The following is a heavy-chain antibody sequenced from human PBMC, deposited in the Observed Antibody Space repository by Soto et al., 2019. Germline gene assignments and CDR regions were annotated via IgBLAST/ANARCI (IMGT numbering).Heavy chain of an antibody. J-gene: IGHJ5*02. V-gene: IGHV4-34*01. CDR3: ARGPTRTDFWSGYYTGGSWFDP. D-gene: IGHD3-3*01. Sequence: SETLSLTCAVYGGSFSGYYWSWLRQPPGKGLEWIGEINHSGSTNYNPSLKSRVTILVDTSKNQFSLKLSSVTAADTAVYYCARGPTRTDFWSGYYTGGSWFDPWGQGTLVTVSS. CDR2: INHSGST. CDR1: GGSFSGYY.